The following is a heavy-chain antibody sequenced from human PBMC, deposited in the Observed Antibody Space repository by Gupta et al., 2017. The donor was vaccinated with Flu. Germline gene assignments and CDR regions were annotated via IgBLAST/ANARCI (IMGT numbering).Heavy chain of an antibody. Sequence: YSLNWVRQAPGEGLEWVSSISTGTTYIFYADSVRGRFTISRDNAKNLLYLQMNSLRAEDTAVYYCAREGDYGSNRPPFDNWGQGTLVTVSS. CDR1: YS. CDR2: ISTGTTYI. J-gene: IGHJ4*02. V-gene: IGHV3-21*06. D-gene: IGHD4-17*01. CDR3: AREGDYGSNRPPFDN.